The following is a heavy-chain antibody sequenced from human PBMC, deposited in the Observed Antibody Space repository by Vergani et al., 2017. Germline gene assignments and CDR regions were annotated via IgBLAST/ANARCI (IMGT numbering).Heavy chain of an antibody. D-gene: IGHD1-20*01. V-gene: IGHV4-39*02. CDR2: IYYSGST. Sequence: QLQLQESGPGLVKPSETLSLTCTVSGGPISSSSYYWGWIRQPPGKGLDWIGSIYYSGSTYYNPSLKSRGTISVGTSKNQFSLKLSSVTAADTAVYYCARDGNWNDGGYFDYWGQGTLVTVSS. CDR3: ARDGNWNDGGYFDY. CDR1: GGPISSSSYY. J-gene: IGHJ4*02.